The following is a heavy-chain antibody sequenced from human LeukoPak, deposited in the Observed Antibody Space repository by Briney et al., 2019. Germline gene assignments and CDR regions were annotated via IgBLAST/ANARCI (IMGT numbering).Heavy chain of an antibody. CDR2: INLNSGGT. CDR1: GYTFIGYY. D-gene: IGHD2-15*01. CDR3: ALVVAATTIDY. Sequence: ASVKVSCKASGYTFIGYYMHWVRQAPGQGLEWMGWINLNSGGTNYAQKFQGRVTMTRDTSISTAYMELSRLRSDDTAVYYCALVVAATTIDYWGQGTLVTVSS. V-gene: IGHV1-2*02. J-gene: IGHJ4*02.